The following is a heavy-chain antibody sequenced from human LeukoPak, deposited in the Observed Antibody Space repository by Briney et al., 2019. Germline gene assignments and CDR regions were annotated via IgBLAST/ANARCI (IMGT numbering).Heavy chain of an antibody. CDR2: ISAYNGNT. V-gene: IGHV1-18*01. J-gene: IGHJ4*02. CDR3: AREYYYDSSGLFDY. Sequence: ASVKVSCKASGYTFTSYGISWVRQAPGQGLEWMGWISAYNGNTNYAQKLQGRVTMTTDTSTSTAYMELRSLRSDDTAVYYCAREYYYDSSGLFDYWGQGTLVTVSS. CDR1: GYTFTSYG. D-gene: IGHD3-22*01.